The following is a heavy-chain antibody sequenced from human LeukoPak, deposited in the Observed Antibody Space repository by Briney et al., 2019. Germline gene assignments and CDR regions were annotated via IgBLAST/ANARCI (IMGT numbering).Heavy chain of an antibody. V-gene: IGHV1-69*13. CDR2: IIPIFGTA. CDR1: GGTFSSYA. D-gene: IGHD3-22*01. J-gene: IGHJ3*02. Sequence: SVKVSCKASGGTFSSYAISWVRQAPGQGLEWMGGIIPIFGTANYAQKFQGRVTITADESTSTAYMELSSLRSEDTAVYYCARRAMIVVVIREGYAFDIWGQGTMVTVSS. CDR3: ARRAMIVVVIREGYAFDI.